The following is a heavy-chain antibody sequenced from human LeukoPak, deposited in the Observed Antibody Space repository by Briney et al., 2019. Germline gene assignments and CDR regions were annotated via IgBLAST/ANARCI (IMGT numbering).Heavy chain of an antibody. D-gene: IGHD6-19*01. Sequence: GASVKVSCKASGYTFTSYGISWVRQAPGQGLEWMGWISAYNGHTKYAQKFQGRVTMTTDTSTSTAYMELTSLTSDDTAVYYCVRDKDLGAVAGTFDYWGQGTLVTVSS. CDR2: ISAYNGHT. CDR1: GYTFTSYG. CDR3: VRDKDLGAVAGTFDY. J-gene: IGHJ4*02. V-gene: IGHV1-18*01.